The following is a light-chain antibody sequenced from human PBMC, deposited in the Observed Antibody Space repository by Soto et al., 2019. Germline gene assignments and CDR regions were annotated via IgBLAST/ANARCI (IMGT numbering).Light chain of an antibody. CDR1: QSVVHSSNNKYF. CDR2: WAS. Sequence: DIVMTQSPDSLAVSLGERATINCKSSQSVVHSSNNKYFLAWFQQKPGQPPKLLIYWASTRESGVPDRFSGSGSGTDFTLTISSLQAEDVAIYYCQQYYSLPFTFGPGTKVDIK. J-gene: IGKJ3*01. V-gene: IGKV4-1*01. CDR3: QQYYSLPFT.